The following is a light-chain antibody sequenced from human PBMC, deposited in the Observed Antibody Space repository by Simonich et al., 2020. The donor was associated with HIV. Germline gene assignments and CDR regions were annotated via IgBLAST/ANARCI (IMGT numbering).Light chain of an antibody. V-gene: IGKV3-15*01. CDR2: GAS. CDR1: QSVSSN. CDR3: QQYNKWPPWT. Sequence: EIVMMQSPATLSVSPGERAPLTCRASQSVSSNLAWYQPQPGQAPRLLIYGASTRATGIPARFSGSGSGTEFNLTISSLQSEDSAVYYCQQYNKWPPWTFGQGTKVEFK. J-gene: IGKJ1*01.